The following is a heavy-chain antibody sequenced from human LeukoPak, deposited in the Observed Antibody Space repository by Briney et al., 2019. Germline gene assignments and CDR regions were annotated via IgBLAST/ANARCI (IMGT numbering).Heavy chain of an antibody. Sequence: SETLSLTCSVSGGSISSYYWSWIRQPAGKGLEWIGRTYPSGSTNYNPSLKSRVTMSVDTSKNQFSLKLSSVTAADTAVYYCARDHRGWLVGNYYYYYMDVWGKGTTVTVSS. CDR1: GGSISSYY. J-gene: IGHJ6*03. V-gene: IGHV4-4*07. CDR3: ARDHRGWLVGNYYYYYMDV. CDR2: TYPSGST. D-gene: IGHD6-19*01.